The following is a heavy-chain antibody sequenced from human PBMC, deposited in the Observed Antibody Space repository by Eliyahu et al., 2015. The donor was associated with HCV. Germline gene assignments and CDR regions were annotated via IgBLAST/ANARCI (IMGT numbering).Heavy chain of an antibody. CDR1: GFTFSNYW. J-gene: IGHJ4*02. V-gene: IGHV3-7*03. CDR2: IKEDGSTK. Sequence: EVQLVESGGGLVQPGGSLRLSCAASGFTFSNYWMGWVRQAPGKRLEWVANIKEDGSTKYYMDSVKGRFTISRDNSKNSVYLQVSSLRAEDTAVFYCARIGYTSSSFDYWGQGALVTVSS. D-gene: IGHD6-6*01. CDR3: ARIGYTSSSFDY.